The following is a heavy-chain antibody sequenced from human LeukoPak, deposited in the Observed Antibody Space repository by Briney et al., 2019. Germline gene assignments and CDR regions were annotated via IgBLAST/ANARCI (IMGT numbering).Heavy chain of an antibody. D-gene: IGHD5-18*01. V-gene: IGHV3-21*01. Sequence: GGSLRLSCAASGFTFSSYSMNWVRQAPGKGLEWVSSISSSSSYIYYADSVKGRFTISRDSAKNSLYLQMNSLRAEDTAVYYCARDQADTAMVPPYFDYWGQGTLVTVSS. CDR3: ARDQADTAMVPPYFDY. J-gene: IGHJ4*02. CDR2: ISSSSSYI. CDR1: GFTFSSYS.